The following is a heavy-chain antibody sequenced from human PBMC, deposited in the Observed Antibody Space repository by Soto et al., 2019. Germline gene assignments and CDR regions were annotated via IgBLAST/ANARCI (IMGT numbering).Heavy chain of an antibody. CDR3: ARAGIVGATDY. V-gene: IGHV4-59*01. D-gene: IGHD1-26*01. Sequence: PSETLSLTCTVSGGSISSYYWSWIRQPPGKGLEWIGYIYYSGSTNYNPYLKSRVTISVDTSKNQFSLKLSSVTAADTAVYYCARAGIVGATDYWGQGTLVTVSS. CDR1: GGSISSYY. J-gene: IGHJ4*02. CDR2: IYYSGST.